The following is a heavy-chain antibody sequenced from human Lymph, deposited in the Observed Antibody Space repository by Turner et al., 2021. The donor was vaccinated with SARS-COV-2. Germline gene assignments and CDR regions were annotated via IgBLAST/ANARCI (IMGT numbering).Heavy chain of an antibody. CDR1: GYIFPGYY. D-gene: IGHD4-17*01. CDR2: INPNSGGT. J-gene: IGHJ6*02. Sequence: QVPLVQSGAEVKRPGASVTVSCKASGYIFPGYYMHWVRQAPGQGLEWMGWINPNSGGTNYAQKFQGRVTMTRDTSISTAYMEVSRLRSDDTAVYYCARDTRGDYSYYYDGMDVWGQGTTVTVSS. CDR3: ARDTRGDYSYYYDGMDV. V-gene: IGHV1-2*02.